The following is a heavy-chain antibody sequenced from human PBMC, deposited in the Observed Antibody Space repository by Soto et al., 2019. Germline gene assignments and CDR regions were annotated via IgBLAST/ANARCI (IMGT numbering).Heavy chain of an antibody. J-gene: IGHJ4*02. V-gene: IGHV3-23*01. CDR3: AKRRGAGGHFDY. Sequence: GGSLRLSCAASGFTFSSYAMGWVRQGPGKGLEWVAVVSIGGSTHYADSVRGRFTISRDNSKNTLSLQMNSLTAEDTAVYFCAKRRGAGGHFDYWGQGALVTVPS. CDR1: GFTFSSYA. CDR2: VSIGGST. D-gene: IGHD2-15*01.